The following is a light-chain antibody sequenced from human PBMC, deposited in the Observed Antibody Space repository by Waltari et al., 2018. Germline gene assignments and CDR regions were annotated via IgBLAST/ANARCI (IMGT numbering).Light chain of an antibody. CDR1: SSNLGSNY. CDR2: RND. Sequence: SVLTQPPSASGTPGQGVTISCSGSSSNLGSNYVYWYQQLPGTAPKLLIYRNDQRPSGVPARFSGSKSGTSASLDISGLRSEDEADYHCATWDDNLSHWVFGGGTKMTVL. J-gene: IGLJ3*02. CDR3: ATWDDNLSHWV. V-gene: IGLV1-47*01.